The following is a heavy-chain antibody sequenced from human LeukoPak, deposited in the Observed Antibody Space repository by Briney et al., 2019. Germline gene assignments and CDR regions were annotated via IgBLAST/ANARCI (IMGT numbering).Heavy chain of an antibody. V-gene: IGHV3-30*03. CDR2: ISSDGSEI. J-gene: IGHJ4*02. CDR1: GITFSMYG. D-gene: IGHD1-26*01. CDR3: ARVFGSSGSYALDY. Sequence: GRSLRLSCAASGITFSMYGMHWVRQAPGKGLEWLAVISSDGSEIHFADSVKGRFTISRDNSKNTLYMQMNSVRAEDTAVYYCARVFGSSGSYALDYWGQGTLVTVSS.